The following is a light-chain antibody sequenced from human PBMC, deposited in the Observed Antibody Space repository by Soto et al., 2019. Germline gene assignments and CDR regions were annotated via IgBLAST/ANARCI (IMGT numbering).Light chain of an antibody. J-gene: IGKJ2*01. Sequence: DIQMTQSPSSLSASVGDRVTITCRASQSISSYLNWYQQKPGKAPKLLIYAGSSLQSGVPSRFSGSGSGADFTLTISSLQPEDFATYYCQPTYSIPVTFGQGTKLEIK. CDR3: QPTYSIPVT. CDR2: AGS. CDR1: QSISSY. V-gene: IGKV1-39*01.